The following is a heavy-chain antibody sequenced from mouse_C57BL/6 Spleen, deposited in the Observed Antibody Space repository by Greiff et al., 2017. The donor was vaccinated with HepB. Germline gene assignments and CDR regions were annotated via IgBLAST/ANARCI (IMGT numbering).Heavy chain of an antibody. CDR3: AREGLVRQFAY. CDR2: ISSGSSNI. V-gene: IGHV5-17*01. Sequence: EVNVVESGGGLVKPGGSLKLSCAASGFTFSDYGMHWVRQAPEKGLEWVAYISSGSSNIYYADTVKGRFTMSRDKAKNTLFLQMTSLRSEDTAVYYCAREGLVRQFAYWGQGTLVTVSA. D-gene: IGHD2-14*01. CDR1: GFTFSDYG. J-gene: IGHJ3*01.